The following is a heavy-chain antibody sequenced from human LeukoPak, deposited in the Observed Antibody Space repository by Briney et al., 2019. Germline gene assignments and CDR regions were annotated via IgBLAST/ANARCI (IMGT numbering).Heavy chain of an antibody. Sequence: ASVKVSCKASGGTFSSYAISWVRQAPGQGLEWMGGIIPIFGTANYAQKFQGRVTMTRDMSTSTVYMELSNLRSEDTAVYYCAAAGRVSNAFDIWGQGTMVTVSS. CDR3: AAAGRVSNAFDI. V-gene: IGHV1-69*05. D-gene: IGHD6-13*01. CDR2: IIPIFGTA. CDR1: GGTFSSYA. J-gene: IGHJ3*02.